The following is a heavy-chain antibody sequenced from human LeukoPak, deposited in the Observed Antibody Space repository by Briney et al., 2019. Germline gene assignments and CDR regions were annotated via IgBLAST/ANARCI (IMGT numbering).Heavy chain of an antibody. Sequence: GGSRRLPCAASGLTFSSYGMPWFRQAPGKGLEWVAVISYDGSNKYYADSVKGRFTISRDNSKNTLYLQMNSLRAEDTAVYYCAKFPGATTPFDYWGQGTLVTVSP. CDR3: AKFPGATTPFDY. D-gene: IGHD1-26*01. CDR2: ISYDGSNK. V-gene: IGHV3-30*18. CDR1: GLTFSSYG. J-gene: IGHJ4*02.